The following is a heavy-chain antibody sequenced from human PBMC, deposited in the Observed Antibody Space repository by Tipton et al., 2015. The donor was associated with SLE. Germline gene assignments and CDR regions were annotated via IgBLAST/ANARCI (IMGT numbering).Heavy chain of an antibody. J-gene: IGHJ3*02. CDR3: ATFLLPGKAFDI. D-gene: IGHD2/OR15-2a*01. CDR2: MNPNSGNT. V-gene: IGHV1-8*02. CDR1: GYTFTSYD. Sequence: QVQLVQSGAEVKKPGASVKVSCKASGYTFTSYDINWVRQATGQGLEWMGWMNPNSGNTGYAQKFQGRVTITADTSTATAYMELSSLRSEDTAVYYCATFLLPGKAFDIWGQGTMVTVSS.